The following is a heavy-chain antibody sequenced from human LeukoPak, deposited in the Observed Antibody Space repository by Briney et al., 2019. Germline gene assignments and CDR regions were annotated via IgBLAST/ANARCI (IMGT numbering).Heavy chain of an antibody. CDR1: GDSLNTYY. V-gene: IGHV4-59*01. CDR2: VASSGTS. Sequence: SETLSLTCTVSGDSLNTYYWAWIRQTPGKELEWIGFVASSGTSNYNPSLKSRVSISIDTSKNQFSLALTSVTPADTAVYYCARVVRGVVTSNWFDPWGQGTLVSVSS. CDR3: ARVVRGVVTSNWFDP. J-gene: IGHJ5*02. D-gene: IGHD2-21*02.